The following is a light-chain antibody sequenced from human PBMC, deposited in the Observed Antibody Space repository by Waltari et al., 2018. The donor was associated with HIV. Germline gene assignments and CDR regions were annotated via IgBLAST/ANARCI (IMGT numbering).Light chain of an antibody. J-gene: IGLJ2*01. Sequence: QSVLTQPPSASGTPGQRVTISCSGSDSNIGSDVVNWYQQLPRTAPKLLIYSNNHRPSGVPDRFSGSKSGTSASLAISGLQSEDEGSYYCAAWDATLKALLFGGGTKLTVL. CDR2: SNN. CDR3: AAWDATLKALL. CDR1: DSNIGSDV. V-gene: IGLV1-44*01.